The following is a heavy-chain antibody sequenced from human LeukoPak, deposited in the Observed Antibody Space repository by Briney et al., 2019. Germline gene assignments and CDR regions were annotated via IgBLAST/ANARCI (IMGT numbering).Heavy chain of an antibody. J-gene: IGHJ4*02. CDR2: IRYDGSNK. CDR3: AKESQLSYSGTFYIDY. CDR1: GFIFSSYG. V-gene: IGHV3-30*02. Sequence: GGSLRLSCAASGFIFSSYGMNWVRQAPGKGLEWVGFIRYDGSNKYYADSVKGRFTISRDSSKNTVYLQMNSLRAEDTALYYCAKESQLSYSGTFYIDYWGQGTLVTVSS. D-gene: IGHD1-26*01.